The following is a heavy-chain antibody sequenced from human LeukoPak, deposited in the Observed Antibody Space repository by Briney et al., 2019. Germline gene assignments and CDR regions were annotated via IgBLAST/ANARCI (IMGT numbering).Heavy chain of an antibody. J-gene: IGHJ4*02. V-gene: IGHV3-21*01. CDR2: ISSSSNYI. CDR1: GFTFSSYS. CDR3: ARAPQVGAYGRYLDY. D-gene: IGHD1-26*01. Sequence: GRSLRLSCAASGFTFSSYSMNWVRQAPGKGLEWVSSISSSSNYIYYADSVKGRFTISRDNVKNTLYLQMNSLRAEDTAVDYCARAPQVGAYGRYLDYWGQGTLVTVSS.